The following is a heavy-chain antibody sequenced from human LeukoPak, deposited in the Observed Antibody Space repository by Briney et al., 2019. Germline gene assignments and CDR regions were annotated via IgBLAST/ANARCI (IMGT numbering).Heavy chain of an antibody. CDR3: ARGGANRFYY. V-gene: IGHV3-7*04. CDR2: IKEDGSEA. D-gene: IGHD3-16*01. CDR1: GFPFSSSW. Sequence: GGSLRLSCAASGFPFSSSWMTCVRQAPGRGLEWVATIKEDGSEAYFGDSVKGRFAISRDNAKNSLYLQMNSLRGEDTAVYSCARGGANRFYYWGQGTLVTVSS. J-gene: IGHJ4*02.